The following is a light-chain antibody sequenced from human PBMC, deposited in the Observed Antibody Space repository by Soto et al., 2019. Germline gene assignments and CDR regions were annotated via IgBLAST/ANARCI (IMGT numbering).Light chain of an antibody. V-gene: IGKV3-20*01. CDR3: KQYDTSPRT. CDR1: QSVGSS. CDR2: GAY. J-gene: IGKJ1*01. Sequence: EVVFTQSPVTLSLSPGERATPSCRASQSVGSSLAWYQQEPGQAHRLLIYGAYTRATGIQDRFSGSGSGTDFSLTIRRLEPEDFAVYYCKQYDTSPRTFGQGTKVDIK.